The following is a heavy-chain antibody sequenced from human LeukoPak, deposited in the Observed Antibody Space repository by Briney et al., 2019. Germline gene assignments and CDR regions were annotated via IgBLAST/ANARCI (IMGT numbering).Heavy chain of an antibody. CDR1: GYIFTGYY. CDR2: INPNSGAT. Sequence: GASVKVSCKASGYIFTGYYMHWVRQAPGQGLEWMGWINPNSGATNYAQNFQGRVIMTRDTSINTAYMELSRLRYDDTAVYYCARKEWSTVTDYWGQGTLVSVSS. D-gene: IGHD4-17*01. V-gene: IGHV1-2*02. J-gene: IGHJ4*02. CDR3: ARKEWSTVTDY.